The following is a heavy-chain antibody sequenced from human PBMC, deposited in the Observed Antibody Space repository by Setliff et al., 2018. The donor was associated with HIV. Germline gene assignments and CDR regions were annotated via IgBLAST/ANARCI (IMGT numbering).Heavy chain of an antibody. V-gene: IGHV1-2*02. CDR2: INPKSGAT. J-gene: IGHJ6*03. CDR3: AREGKFRYYYYMDV. CDR1: GYTFTGYY. D-gene: IGHD3-10*01. Sequence: ASVKVSCKTSGYTFTGYYMHWVRQAPGQGLEWMGWINPKSGATNYTQNFQGRVNMTRDTSISTTYMELSRLRSDDTAVYYCAREGKFRYYYYMDVWGKGTTVTVSS.